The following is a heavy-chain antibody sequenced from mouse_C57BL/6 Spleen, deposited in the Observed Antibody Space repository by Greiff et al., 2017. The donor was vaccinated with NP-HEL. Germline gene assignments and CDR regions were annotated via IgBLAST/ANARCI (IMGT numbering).Heavy chain of an antibody. CDR2: IDPENGDT. D-gene: IGHD2-4*01. J-gene: IGHJ3*01. CDR1: GFNIKDDY. Sequence: EVQLQQSGAELVRPGASVKLSCTASGFNIKDDYMHWVKQRPEQGLEWIGWIDPENGDTEYASKFQGKATITADTSSNTAYLQLSSLTSEDTAVYYCTTDYASYWGQGTLVTVSA. V-gene: IGHV14-4*01. CDR3: TTDYASY.